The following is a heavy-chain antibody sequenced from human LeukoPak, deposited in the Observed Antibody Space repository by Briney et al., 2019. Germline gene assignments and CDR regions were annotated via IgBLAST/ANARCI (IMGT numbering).Heavy chain of an antibody. CDR1: GYTFTIYY. J-gene: IGHJ4*02. CDR2: INPSGGSA. CDR3: ARARDTGDY. D-gene: IGHD3-16*02. Sequence: ASVKVSCKASGYTFTIYYIHWVRQAPGQGLEWMGMINPSGGSATYAQKLQGRVTMTRDTSTSTVYMELSSLGSEDTAVYYCARARDTGDYWGQGTLVTVSS. V-gene: IGHV1-46*01.